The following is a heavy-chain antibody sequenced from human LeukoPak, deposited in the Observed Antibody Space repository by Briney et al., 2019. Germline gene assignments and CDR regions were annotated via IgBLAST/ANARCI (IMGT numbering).Heavy chain of an antibody. D-gene: IGHD5-12*01. Sequence: GGSLRLSCAASGFTFSSYAMSWVRQAPGKGLEWVSAISGSGGSTYYADSVKGRFTISRDNSKNTLYLQMNNLRAEDTAVYYCAKVWDSGYDEDFDYWGQGTLVTVSS. CDR3: AKVWDSGYDEDFDY. CDR1: GFTFSSYA. J-gene: IGHJ4*02. V-gene: IGHV3-23*01. CDR2: ISGSGGST.